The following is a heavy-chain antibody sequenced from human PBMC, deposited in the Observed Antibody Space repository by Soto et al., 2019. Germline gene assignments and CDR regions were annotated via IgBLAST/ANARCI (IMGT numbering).Heavy chain of an antibody. D-gene: IGHD4-17*01. Sequence: QVQLVQSGAEVKKPGASVKVSCKASGYTFTSYYMHWVRQAPGQGLEWMGIINPSGGSTSYAQKFQGRVTMTRDTSTSTVYMELSSLRSEDTAVYYCAATPMVTSGVWYFDLWGRGTLVTVSS. CDR2: INPSGGST. CDR3: AATPMVTSGVWYFDL. CDR1: GYTFTSYY. J-gene: IGHJ2*01. V-gene: IGHV1-46*01.